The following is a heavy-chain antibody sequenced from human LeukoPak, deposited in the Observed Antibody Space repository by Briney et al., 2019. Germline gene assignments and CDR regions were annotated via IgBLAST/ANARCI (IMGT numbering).Heavy chain of an antibody. J-gene: IGHJ3*02. D-gene: IGHD2-21*01. CDR3: ARKYSRGPFDI. CDR1: GGSISSYY. Sequence: SETLSLTCTVSGGSISSYYWSWIRQPPGKGLEWIGYIYYSGSTNYNPSLKSRVTISVDTSKNQFSLKLSSVTAADTAVYYCARKYSRGPFDIWGQGTMVTVSS. CDR2: IYYSGST. V-gene: IGHV4-59*01.